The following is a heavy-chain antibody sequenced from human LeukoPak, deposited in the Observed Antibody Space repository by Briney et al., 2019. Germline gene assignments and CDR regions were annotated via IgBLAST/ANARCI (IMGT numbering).Heavy chain of an antibody. CDR1: GYTFTGYY. J-gene: IGHJ5*02. V-gene: IGHV1-2*02. D-gene: IGHD3-10*01. Sequence: GASVKVSCKASGYTFTGYYMHWVRQAPGQGLEWMGWINPNSGGTNYAQKFQGRVTMTRDTSISTAYMELSRLRSDDTAVYYCARRRRDTRGEGPAFDPWGQGTLVTVSS. CDR2: INPNSGGT. CDR3: ARRRRDTRGEGPAFDP.